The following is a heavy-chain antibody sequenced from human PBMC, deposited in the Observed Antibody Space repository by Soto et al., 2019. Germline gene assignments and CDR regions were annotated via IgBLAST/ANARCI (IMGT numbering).Heavy chain of an antibody. CDR2: IYYSGST. Sequence: PSETLSLTCTVSGGSISSGDYYWSWIHQPPGKGLEWIGYIYYSGSTYYNPSLKSRVTISVDTSKNQFSLKLSSVTAADTAVYYCAREEVDSGSYYEYNWFDPWGQGTLVTVSS. V-gene: IGHV4-30-4*01. CDR3: AREEVDSGSYYEYNWFDP. J-gene: IGHJ5*02. CDR1: GGSISSGDYY. D-gene: IGHD1-26*01.